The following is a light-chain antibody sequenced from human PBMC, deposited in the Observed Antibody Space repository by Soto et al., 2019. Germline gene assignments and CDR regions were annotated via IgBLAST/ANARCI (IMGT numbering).Light chain of an antibody. CDR1: QGVTTN. CDR2: DVS. V-gene: IGKV3-15*01. CDR3: QQYNNWPFS. J-gene: IGKJ5*01. Sequence: EIVMTQSPATLSVSPGERATLSCRAGQGVTTNFAWYQQKSGQSPRLLIYDVSTRATGVPARFSGTGSETDFTITISGLQSDDSAVYFCQQYNNWPFSFGQGTRLEIK.